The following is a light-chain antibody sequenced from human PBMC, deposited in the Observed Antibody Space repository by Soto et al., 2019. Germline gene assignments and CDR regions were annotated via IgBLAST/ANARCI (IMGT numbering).Light chain of an antibody. V-gene: IGKV3-20*01. CDR3: QQYGNPPPNA. CDR2: GAS. CDR1: QSVSSSY. Sequence: EIVLTQSPGTLSLSPGERATLSCRASQSVSSSYSTWSQQKPAQPPRVLIHGASSRATGTPDRFSGSGSGTDFTLTISRLEPEDFAVYFCQQYGNPPPNAFGQGTKVEIK. J-gene: IGKJ2*01.